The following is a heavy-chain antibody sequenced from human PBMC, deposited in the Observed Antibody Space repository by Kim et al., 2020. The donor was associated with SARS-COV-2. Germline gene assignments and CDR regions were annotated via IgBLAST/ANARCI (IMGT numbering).Heavy chain of an antibody. CDR2: IYYSGST. CDR1: GGSISSSSYY. CDR3: ARRGSSSWYPSGYYGMDV. D-gene: IGHD6-13*01. V-gene: IGHV4-39*01. Sequence: SETLSLTCTVSGGSISSSSYYWGWIRQPPGKGLEWIGSIYYSGSTYYNPSLKSRVTISVDTSKNQFSLQLSSVTAADTAVYYCARRGSSSWYPSGYYGMDVWGQGTTVTVSS. J-gene: IGHJ6*02.